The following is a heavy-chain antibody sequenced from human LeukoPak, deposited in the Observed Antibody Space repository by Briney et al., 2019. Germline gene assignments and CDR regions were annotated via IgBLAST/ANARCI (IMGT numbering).Heavy chain of an antibody. CDR2: ISGSGDST. Sequence: GGSLRLSCAASGFTFSSYAMSWVRQAPGKGLEWVSGISGSGDSTYYADSVKGRFTISRDNSKSTLYLQMNSLRAEDTAVYYCAKDLLSGGNCYSIFHYWGQGTLVTVSS. CDR3: AKDLLSGGNCYSIFHY. V-gene: IGHV3-23*01. D-gene: IGHD2-15*01. J-gene: IGHJ4*02. CDR1: GFTFSSYA.